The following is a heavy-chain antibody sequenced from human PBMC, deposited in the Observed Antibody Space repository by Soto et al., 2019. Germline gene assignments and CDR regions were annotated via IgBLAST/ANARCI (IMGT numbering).Heavy chain of an antibody. Sequence: TGGSLRLSCAASGFTFDDYAMHWVRQAPGKGLEWVSGISWNSGSIGYADSVKGRFTISRDNSKNTLYLQMNSLRAEDTAVYYCAKGVGIVVVTTFDYWGQGTLVTVSS. CDR3: AKGVGIVVVTTFDY. J-gene: IGHJ4*02. V-gene: IGHV3-9*01. D-gene: IGHD3-22*01. CDR1: GFTFDDYA. CDR2: ISWNSGSI.